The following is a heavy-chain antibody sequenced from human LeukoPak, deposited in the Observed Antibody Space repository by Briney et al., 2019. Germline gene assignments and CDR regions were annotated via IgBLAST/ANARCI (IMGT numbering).Heavy chain of an antibody. CDR3: TRAANRAFDI. D-gene: IGHD1-14*01. CDR2: TYYRSKWYS. J-gene: IGHJ3*02. CDR1: GDSVSSIDAA. Sequence: SQTLSLTCAISGDSVSSIDAAWNWLRQSPSRGLEWLGRTYYRSKWYSDYAVSVKSRTSINQDTSKNQSSLQLNSVTPEDTAVYYCTRAANRAFDIWGQGTLVTVSS. V-gene: IGHV6-1*01.